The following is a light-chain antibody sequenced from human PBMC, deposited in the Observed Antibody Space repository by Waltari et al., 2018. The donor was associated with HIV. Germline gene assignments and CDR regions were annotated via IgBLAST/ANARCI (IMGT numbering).Light chain of an antibody. CDR3: QQANSFPLT. CDR1: QGISSY. Sequence: DIQLTQSPSFLSASVGDRVTITCRASQGISSYLAWHQQKPGKAPKLLIYAASRLQSGVPSRFRGSGSGTDFTLTISSLQPEDFATYYCQQANSFPLTFGGGTKVEIK. J-gene: IGKJ4*01. V-gene: IGKV1-9*01. CDR2: AAS.